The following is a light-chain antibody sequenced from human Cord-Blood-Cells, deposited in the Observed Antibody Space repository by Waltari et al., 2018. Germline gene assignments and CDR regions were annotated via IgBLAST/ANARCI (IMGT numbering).Light chain of an antibody. Sequence: DIQMTQSPSSLSASVGDRVTILCRASQSISSYLNLYQQKPGKAPKHLIYAASSLQSEGPSRFNGSGSVTDFTLTISSRQPEDFATYFCQQSYSTPQELTFGGGTKVEIK. J-gene: IGKJ4*01. CDR3: QQSYSTPQELT. CDR1: QSISSY. CDR2: AAS. V-gene: IGKV1-39*01.